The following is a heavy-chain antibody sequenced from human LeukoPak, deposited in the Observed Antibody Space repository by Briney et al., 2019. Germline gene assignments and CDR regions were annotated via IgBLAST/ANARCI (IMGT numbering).Heavy chain of an antibody. Sequence: GGSLRLSCAASGFTFSSYSMNWVRQAPGKGLEWVSSISSSSSYIYYADSVKGRFTISRDNAKNSLYLQMNSLRAEDTAVYYCARDGWGMAFDIWGQGTMVTVSS. CDR2: ISSSSSYI. D-gene: IGHD3-16*01. CDR3: ARDGWGMAFDI. V-gene: IGHV3-21*01. CDR1: GFTFSSYS. J-gene: IGHJ3*02.